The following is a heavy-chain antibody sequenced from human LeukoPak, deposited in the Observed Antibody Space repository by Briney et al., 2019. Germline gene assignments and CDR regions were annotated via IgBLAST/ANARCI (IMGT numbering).Heavy chain of an antibody. CDR3: AKGEDTAMDSGIDY. CDR1: GFTFDDYT. J-gene: IGHJ4*02. D-gene: IGHD5-18*01. CDR2: ISWDGVNI. V-gene: IGHV3-43*01. Sequence: GGSLRLSCAASGFTFDDYTMHWVRQAPGKGLEWVSLISWDGVNIYYADSVKGRFTISRDNSRNSLYLQMNSLRTEDTAFYYCAKGEDTAMDSGIDYWGQGTLVTVSS.